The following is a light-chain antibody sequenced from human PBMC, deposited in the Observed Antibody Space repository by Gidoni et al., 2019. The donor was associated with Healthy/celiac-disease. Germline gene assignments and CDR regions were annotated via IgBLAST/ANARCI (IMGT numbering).Light chain of an antibody. CDR1: HGISSY. CDR3: QQYYSYPPT. J-gene: IGKJ1*01. CDR2: AAS. Sequence: AIRMTQSPSSFSASTGDRVTITCRASHGISSYLAWYQQKQGKAPKLLIYAASTLQSWVPSRFSGSGSGTDFTLTISCLQSEDFATYYCQQYYSYPPTFGQGTKVEIK. V-gene: IGKV1-8*01.